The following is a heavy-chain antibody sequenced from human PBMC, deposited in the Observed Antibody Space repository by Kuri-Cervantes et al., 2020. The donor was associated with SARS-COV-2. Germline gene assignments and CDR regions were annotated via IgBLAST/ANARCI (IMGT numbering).Heavy chain of an antibody. CDR3: ARATLVRYFDC. J-gene: IGHJ4*03. CDR1: GGSITSDYL. D-gene: IGHD2-2*01. V-gene: IGHV4-39*01. CDR2: SFYSGST. Sequence: GSLRLSCTVSGGSITSDYLWGWIRQPPGKGLEWIGNSFYSGSTFYNPSLKSRVTISVDTSKNQFSLELSSVTAADTAVYYCARATLVRYFDCLSRGTTVTVSS.